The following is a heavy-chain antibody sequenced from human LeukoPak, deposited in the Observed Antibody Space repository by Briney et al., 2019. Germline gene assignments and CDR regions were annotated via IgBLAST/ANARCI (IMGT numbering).Heavy chain of an antibody. V-gene: IGHV4-59*08. Sequence: SETLSLTCTVSGYSISTYYWTWIRQPPGRGLEWTGYIDYSGTTNYNPSLKSRVTMSVVTSKNQFSLQLSSVTAADTAVYYCARHGGSSTFDYWGQGTVVTVSS. CDR1: GYSISTYY. CDR3: ARHGGSSTFDY. J-gene: IGHJ4*02. CDR2: IDYSGTT. D-gene: IGHD1-26*01.